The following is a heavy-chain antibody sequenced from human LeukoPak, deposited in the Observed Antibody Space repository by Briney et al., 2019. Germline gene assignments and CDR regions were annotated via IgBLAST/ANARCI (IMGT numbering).Heavy chain of an antibody. Sequence: PSETLSLTCTVSGGSIGRGGYYWNWIRQHPREGLEWIGYFYYSRTTSYNPSLKSRATISVDTSNNQFSLKLSSVTAADTAVYYCARHYNYDSSLGRWFDPWGQGTLVTVSS. D-gene: IGHD3-22*01. CDR3: ARHYNYDSSLGRWFDP. V-gene: IGHV4-31*03. J-gene: IGHJ5*02. CDR2: FYYSRTT. CDR1: GGSIGRGGYY.